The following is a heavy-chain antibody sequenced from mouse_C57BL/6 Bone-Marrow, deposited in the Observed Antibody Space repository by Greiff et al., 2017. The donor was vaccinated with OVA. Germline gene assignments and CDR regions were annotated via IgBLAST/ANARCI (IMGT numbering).Heavy chain of an antibody. CDR3: ARGGNYYGTLYLYYFDY. D-gene: IGHD1-1*01. Sequence: QVQLQQPGAELVKPGASVKMSCKASGYTFTSYWITWVKQRPGQGLEWIGDIYPGSGSTNYNEKFKSKATLTVDTSSSPAYMQLSSLTSEDSAVYYCARGGNYYGTLYLYYFDYWGQGTTRTVSS. J-gene: IGHJ2*01. CDR1: GYTFTSYW. CDR2: IYPGSGST. V-gene: IGHV1-55*01.